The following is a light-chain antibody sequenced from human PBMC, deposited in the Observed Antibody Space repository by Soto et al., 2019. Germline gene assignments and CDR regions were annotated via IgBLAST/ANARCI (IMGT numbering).Light chain of an antibody. CDR3: QQFNSYPLMYT. Sequence: AIQLTQSPSSLSASVGDRVTITCRASQGISSALAWYQQKPGKAPKLLIYDASSLESGVPSRFSGSGSGTDFPLTISSLQPEDFATYYCQQFNSYPLMYTFCQGTKLEIK. V-gene: IGKV1-13*02. J-gene: IGKJ2*01. CDR2: DAS. CDR1: QGISSA.